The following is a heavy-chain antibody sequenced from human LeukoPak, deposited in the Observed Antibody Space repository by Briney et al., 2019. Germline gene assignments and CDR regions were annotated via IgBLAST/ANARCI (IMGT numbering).Heavy chain of an antibody. CDR2: IYYSGST. CDR3: ARHSAASSSWRLYGGDS. J-gene: IGHJ4*02. V-gene: IGHV4-39*01. CDR1: GGSISSGSYY. Sequence: SETLSLTCTVSGGSISSGSYYWSWIRQPAGKGLEWIGSIYYSGSTYYNPSLKSRVTISVDTSKNQFSLKLSSVTAADTAVYYCARHSAASSSWRLYGGDSWGQGTLVTVSS. D-gene: IGHD6-13*01.